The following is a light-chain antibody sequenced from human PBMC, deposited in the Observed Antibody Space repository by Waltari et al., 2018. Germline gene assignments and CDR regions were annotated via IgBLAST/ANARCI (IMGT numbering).Light chain of an antibody. V-gene: IGKV1-39*01. CDR3: QQTYSHFRT. CDR2: AAS. J-gene: IGKJ1*01. CDR1: KSISTY. Sequence: DIQMTQSPSSLSASVGDRVTITCRASKSISTYLNWYQQKPGKAPKLLIFAASSLQSGVPSRFRGSASGRDFTLIISSLQPEDFATYYCQQTYSHFRTFGQGTKVEIK.